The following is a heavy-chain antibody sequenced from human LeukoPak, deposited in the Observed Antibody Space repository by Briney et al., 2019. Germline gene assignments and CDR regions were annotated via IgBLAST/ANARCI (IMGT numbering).Heavy chain of an antibody. CDR3: TRDRAPPGWFDP. CDR1: GFTFSNYA. Sequence: GGSLRLSCAASGFTFSNYAMHWVRQAPGKGLEWVALISYDGSTRYYADSVKGRFTISRDNSKNTLYLQMNSLRTEDTAVYYCTRDRAPPGWFDPWGQGTLVTVSS. J-gene: IGHJ5*02. CDR2: ISYDGSTR. V-gene: IGHV3-30*04.